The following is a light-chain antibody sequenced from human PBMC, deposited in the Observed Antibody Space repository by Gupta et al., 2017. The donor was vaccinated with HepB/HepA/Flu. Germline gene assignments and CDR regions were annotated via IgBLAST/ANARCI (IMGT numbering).Light chain of an antibody. CDR3: AAGDDSLNGHVV. CDR1: SSNTGSNT. V-gene: IGLV1-44*01. CDR2: SNN. Sequence: QSVPTQPPSASGPPGQGVTTSCSGSSSNTGSNTVNWYQQLPGTAPQLLTHSNNQRPSGVPARVSDSKTGTSASLAISGLQAEDEADYYCAAGDDSLNGHVVFGGGTKLTVL. J-gene: IGLJ2*01.